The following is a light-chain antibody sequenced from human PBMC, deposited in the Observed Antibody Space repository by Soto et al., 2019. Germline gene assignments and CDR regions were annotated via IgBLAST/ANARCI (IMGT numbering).Light chain of an antibody. CDR1: QSVSRS. V-gene: IGKV3-11*01. Sequence: EIVLTQPPATLSLSPGDRAVLSCRASQSVSRSLTWYQHKPGQAPRLLIYDASTRATGIPCRFSGSGSGTDFTLTISSLEPEDFAVYYCQQRSNRFGGGTKVEIK. J-gene: IGKJ4*01. CDR2: DAS. CDR3: QQRSNR.